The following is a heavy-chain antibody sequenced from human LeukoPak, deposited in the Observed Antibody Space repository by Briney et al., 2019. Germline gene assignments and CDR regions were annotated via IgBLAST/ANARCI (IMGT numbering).Heavy chain of an antibody. Sequence: GGSLRLSCAASGFTFSSYAMHSVRQAPGKGIEWVAVISYDGSNKYYADSVKGRFTISRDNSKNTLYLQMNSLRAEDTAVYYCARDGDGDSSPSFGRFFDYWGQGTLVTVSS. J-gene: IGHJ4*02. V-gene: IGHV3-30*01. CDR2: ISYDGSNK. CDR3: ARDGDGDSSPSFGRFFDY. D-gene: IGHD6-6*01. CDR1: GFTFSSYA.